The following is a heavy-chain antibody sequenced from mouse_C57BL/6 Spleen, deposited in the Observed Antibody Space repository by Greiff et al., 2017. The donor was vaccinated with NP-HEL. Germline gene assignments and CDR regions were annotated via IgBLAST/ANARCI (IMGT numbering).Heavy chain of an antibody. CDR2: INPGSGGT. CDR3: ARGGDGYYGGFAY. V-gene: IGHV1-54*01. D-gene: IGHD2-3*01. J-gene: IGHJ3*01. Sequence: VQLQQSGAELVRPGTSVKVSCKASGYAFTNYLIEWVKQRPGQGLEWIGVINPGSGGTNYNEKFKGKATLTADISSSTAYMQLSSLTSEDSAVYFCARGGDGYYGGFAYWGQGTLVTVSA. CDR1: GYAFTNYL.